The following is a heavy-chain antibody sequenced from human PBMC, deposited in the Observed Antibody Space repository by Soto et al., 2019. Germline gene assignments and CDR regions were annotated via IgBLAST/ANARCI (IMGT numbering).Heavy chain of an antibody. CDR3: ARDQGDIVVVVASGAFAI. CDR1: GFTFSSYG. Sequence: QVQLVESGGGVVQPGRSLRLSCAASGFTFSSYGMHWVRQAPGTGLEWVAVIWYDGSNKYYADSVKGRFTISRDNSKNTLYLQMNILRSEDTAVYYCARDQGDIVVVVASGAFAIWGQGTMVTVSS. CDR2: IWYDGSNK. V-gene: IGHV3-33*01. J-gene: IGHJ3*02. D-gene: IGHD2-15*01.